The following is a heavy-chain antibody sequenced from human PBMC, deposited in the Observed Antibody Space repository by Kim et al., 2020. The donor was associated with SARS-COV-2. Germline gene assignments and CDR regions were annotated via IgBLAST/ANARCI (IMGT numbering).Heavy chain of an antibody. D-gene: IGHD3-22*01. CDR3: TTHAYYVSSGFDY. V-gene: IGHV3-15*01. Sequence: YAAPVKGRFTISRDDSKNTLYLQMNSLKTEDTAIYYCTTHAYYVSSGFDYWGQGTLVTVSS. J-gene: IGHJ4*02.